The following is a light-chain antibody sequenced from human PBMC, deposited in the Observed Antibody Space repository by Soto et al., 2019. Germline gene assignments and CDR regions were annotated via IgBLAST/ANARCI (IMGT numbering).Light chain of an antibody. CDR1: QSIASN. V-gene: IGKV3-15*01. J-gene: IGKJ4*01. CDR3: QQYNNWPPLT. Sequence: EIVMTQSPATLSVSPGERATLSCRASQSIASNLAWYQQKPGQAPRLLIYGASTRATGIPARFSGSVSGTEFTLTISSLQSEDFAGYYCQQYNNWPPLTFGGGTTVEIK. CDR2: GAS.